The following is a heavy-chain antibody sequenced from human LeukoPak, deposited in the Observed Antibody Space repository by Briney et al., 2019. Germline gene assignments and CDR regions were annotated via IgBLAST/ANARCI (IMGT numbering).Heavy chain of an antibody. V-gene: IGHV4-59*12. J-gene: IGHJ6*03. CDR3: AREDSGSYYNYYYFYMDV. D-gene: IGHD3-10*01. CDR1: GGSISSYY. Sequence: SETLSLTCTVSGGSISSYYWSWIRQPPGKGLEWIGYIYNSGSTNYNPSLKSRVTLSVDTSKTQFSLRLSSVTAADTAVYYCAREDSGSYYNYYYFYMDVWGKGTTVTISS. CDR2: IYNSGST.